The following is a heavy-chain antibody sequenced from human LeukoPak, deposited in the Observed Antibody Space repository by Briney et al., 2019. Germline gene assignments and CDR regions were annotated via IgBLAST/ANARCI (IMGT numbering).Heavy chain of an antibody. CDR1: GYTFTSYG. V-gene: IGHV1-18*01. CDR2: ITAYNGNT. Sequence: GASVKVSCKASGYTFTSYGISWVRQDPGQGLEWMGWITAYNGNTNYAQKLQGRVTMTTDTSTSTAYMELRSLRSDDTAVYYCARDLAGYDSSGYASDYWGQGTLVTVSS. D-gene: IGHD3-22*01. J-gene: IGHJ4*02. CDR3: ARDLAGYDSSGYASDY.